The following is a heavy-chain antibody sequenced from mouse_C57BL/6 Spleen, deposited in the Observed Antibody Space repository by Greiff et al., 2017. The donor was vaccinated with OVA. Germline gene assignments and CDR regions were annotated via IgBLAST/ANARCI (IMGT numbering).Heavy chain of an antibody. CDR2: MYPGDGDT. Sequence: QVQLQQSGPELVKPGASVKISCKASGYAFSSSWMNWVKQRPGKGLEWIGRMYPGDGDTNYNGKFKGKATLTADKSSSTAYMQLSSLTSEDSAVYFGARGLYGSSYGWFAYWGQGTLVTVSA. CDR1: GYAFSSSW. J-gene: IGHJ3*01. V-gene: IGHV1-82*01. D-gene: IGHD1-1*01. CDR3: ARGLYGSSYGWFAY.